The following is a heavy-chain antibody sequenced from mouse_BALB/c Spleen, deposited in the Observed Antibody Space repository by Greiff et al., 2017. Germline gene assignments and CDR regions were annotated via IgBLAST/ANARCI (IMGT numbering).Heavy chain of an antibody. Sequence: ESGPGLVKPSQSLSLTCSVTGYSITSGYYWNWIRQFPGNKLEWMGYISYDGSNNYNPSLKNRISITRDTSKNQFFLKLNSVTTEDTATYYCARVDGYYLYYYAMDYWGQGTSVTVSS. V-gene: IGHV3-6*02. CDR3: ARVDGYYLYYYAMDY. CDR1: GYSITSGYY. J-gene: IGHJ4*01. CDR2: ISYDGSN. D-gene: IGHD2-3*01.